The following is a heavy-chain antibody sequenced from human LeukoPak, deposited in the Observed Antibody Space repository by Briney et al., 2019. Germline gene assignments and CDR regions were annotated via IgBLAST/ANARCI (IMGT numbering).Heavy chain of an antibody. Sequence: GASVKVSCKASGYTFTGNYMHWVRQAPGQGLEWMGWINPNSGGTNYAQKFQGRVTMTRDTSISTAYMELSRLRSDDTAVYYCARDSAGTTPYYYMDVWGKGTTVTVSS. J-gene: IGHJ6*03. V-gene: IGHV1-2*02. D-gene: IGHD1-1*01. CDR2: INPNSGGT. CDR1: GYTFTGNY. CDR3: ARDSAGTTPYYYMDV.